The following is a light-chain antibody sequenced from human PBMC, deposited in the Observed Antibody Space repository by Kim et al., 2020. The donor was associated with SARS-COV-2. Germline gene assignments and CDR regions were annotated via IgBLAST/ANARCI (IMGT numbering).Light chain of an antibody. CDR3: NCRNNSGKKWV. J-gene: IGLJ3*02. V-gene: IGLV3-19*01. CDR1: SLGTYY. Sequence: ALGQTVRITCQGDSLGTYYASWYRQKPGQAPVLVIYGKNNRPLGIPDRFSGASSGNTASLTNTGAQAEDEADYYCNCRNNSGKKWVFSGGTQLTVL. CDR2: GKN.